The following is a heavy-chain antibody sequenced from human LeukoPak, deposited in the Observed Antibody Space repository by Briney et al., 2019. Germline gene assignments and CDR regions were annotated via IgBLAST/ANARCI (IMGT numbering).Heavy chain of an antibody. CDR2: IASDGSST. D-gene: IGHD4-23*01. Sequence: TGGSLTLSCAASGFTFSSYWMNWVRQAPGKGLVWVSRIASDGSSTTYADSVKGRFSISRDNAKNTLYLQMNSLRVEDTAVYYCARGRPHGNDYWGRGTLVTVSS. V-gene: IGHV3-74*01. CDR3: ARGRPHGNDY. CDR1: GFTFSSYW. J-gene: IGHJ4*02.